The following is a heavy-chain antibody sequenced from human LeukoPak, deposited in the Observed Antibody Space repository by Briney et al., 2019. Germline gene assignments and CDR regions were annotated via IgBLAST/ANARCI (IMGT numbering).Heavy chain of an antibody. CDR2: ISSSGSTI. CDR3: ARDLVATTVAYDY. D-gene: IGHD5-24*01. Sequence: QPGRSLRLSCVASGFTFSTYGMHWVRQAPGKGLEWVSYISSSGSTIYYADSVKGRFTISRDNAKNSLYLQMNSLRAEDTAVYYCARDLVATTVAYDYWGQGTLVTVSS. CDR1: GFTFSTYG. V-gene: IGHV3-48*04. J-gene: IGHJ4*02.